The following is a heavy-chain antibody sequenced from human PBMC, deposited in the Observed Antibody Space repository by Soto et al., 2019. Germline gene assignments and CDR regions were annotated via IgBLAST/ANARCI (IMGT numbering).Heavy chain of an antibody. Sequence: KPSETLSLTCAVYGGAFSGYYWSGIRQPPGKGLEWRGEIKHSGSAHHNPSRKSRVTISVDTSKNQFSLKLSSGTAADAAVYYCARGREKVWGVIISRYYYYCMDVWGQGTTVTVSS. CDR1: GGAFSGYY. CDR2: IKHSGSA. D-gene: IGHD3-10*01. V-gene: IGHV4-34*01. J-gene: IGHJ6*02. CDR3: ARGREKVWGVIISRYYYYCMDV.